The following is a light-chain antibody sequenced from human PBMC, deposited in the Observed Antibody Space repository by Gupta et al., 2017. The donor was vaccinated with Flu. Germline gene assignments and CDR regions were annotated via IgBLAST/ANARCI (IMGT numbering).Light chain of an antibody. Sequence: QSALPQPASVSGSPGQSITISCTGTSSDVGGYNYVSWYQQPPGNAPKLMIYEVSNRPSGVSNRFSGSKSGNTASLTISGLQAEDEADYYCSSYTSSSLWVFGGGTKLTVL. CDR2: EVS. J-gene: IGLJ3*02. V-gene: IGLV2-14*01. CDR3: SSYTSSSLWV. CDR1: SSDVGGYNY.